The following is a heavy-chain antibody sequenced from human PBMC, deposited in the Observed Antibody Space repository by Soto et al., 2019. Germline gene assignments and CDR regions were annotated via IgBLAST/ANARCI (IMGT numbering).Heavy chain of an antibody. D-gene: IGHD1-26*01. J-gene: IGHJ3*01. V-gene: IGHV3-21*04. Sequence: GGSLRLSCAASGITFSSYSMNWVRQAPGKGLEWVSSISSSGDYIHYADSVKGRFTISRDNSKNSLYLQMNSLRAEDTALYYCAKDRRSGCYYYPYGFDVWGQGTMVTVSS. CDR2: ISSSGDYI. CDR1: GITFSSYS. CDR3: AKDRRSGCYYYPYGFDV.